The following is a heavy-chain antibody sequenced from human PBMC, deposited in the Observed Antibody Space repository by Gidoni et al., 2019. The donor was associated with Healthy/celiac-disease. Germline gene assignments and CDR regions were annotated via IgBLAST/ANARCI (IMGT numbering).Heavy chain of an antibody. D-gene: IGHD6-6*01. V-gene: IGHV1-69*01. Sequence: QVQLVQSGAEVKKPGSSVKVSCKASGGTFSSYAISWVRQAPGQGVEWMGGIIPIFGTANYAQKFQGRVKITADESTSTAYMELSSLRSEDTAVYYCARGPQIWEQLAHGDHYYYGMDVWGQGTTVTVSS. CDR2: IIPIFGTA. J-gene: IGHJ6*02. CDR1: GGTFSSYA. CDR3: ARGPQIWEQLAHGDHYYYGMDV.